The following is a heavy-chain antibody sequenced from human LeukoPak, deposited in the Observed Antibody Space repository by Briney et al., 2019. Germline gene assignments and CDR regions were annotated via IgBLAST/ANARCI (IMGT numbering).Heavy chain of an antibody. CDR1: GGSISSSSYY. D-gene: IGHD3-16*02. J-gene: IGHJ4*02. CDR2: IYYSGST. Sequence: ASETLSLTCTVSGGSISSSSYYWGWIRQPPGKGLEWIGSIYYSGSTYYNPSLKSRVTISVDTSKNQFSLKLSSVTAADTAVYYCARGNYVWGSYRYSYWGQGTLVTVSS. CDR3: ARGNYVWGSYRYSY. V-gene: IGHV4-39*01.